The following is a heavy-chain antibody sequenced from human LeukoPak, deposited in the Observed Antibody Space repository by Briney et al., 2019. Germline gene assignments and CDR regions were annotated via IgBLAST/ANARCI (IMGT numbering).Heavy chain of an antibody. D-gene: IGHD2-21*02. J-gene: IGHJ4*02. CDR2: ISGGGAIT. CDR1: GFNFTNHA. V-gene: IGHV3-23*01. CDR3: VREDTPATANY. Sequence: GGSLRLSYAAPGFNFTNHAMSWVRQTPGKGLEWVSAISGGGAITYYADSVTGRFTISRDNSKDTLFLQMHSLRPGDTAVYYCVREDTPATANYWGQGTLVTISS.